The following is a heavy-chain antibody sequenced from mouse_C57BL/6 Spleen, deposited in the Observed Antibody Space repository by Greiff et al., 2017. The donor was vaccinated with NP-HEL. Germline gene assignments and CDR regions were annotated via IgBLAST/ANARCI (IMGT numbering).Heavy chain of an antibody. CDR1: GFTFSDYG. CDR3: ARPLLTGGFDY. V-gene: IGHV5-17*01. J-gene: IGHJ2*01. Sequence: EVKLEESGGGLVKPGGSLKLSCAASGFTFSDYGMHWVRQAPEKGLEWVAYISSGSSTIYYADTVKGRFTISRDNAKNTLFLQMTSLRSEDTAMYYCARPLLTGGFDYWGQGTTLTVSS. D-gene: IGHD4-1*01. CDR2: ISSGSSTI.